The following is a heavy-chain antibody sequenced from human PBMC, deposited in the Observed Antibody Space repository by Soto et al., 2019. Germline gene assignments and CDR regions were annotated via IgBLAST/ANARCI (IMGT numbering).Heavy chain of an antibody. J-gene: IGHJ6*02. CDR3: AKDTENGYNPYYYYVMDV. CDR2: ISWNSVSI. Sequence: SLRRSGTSSVFNVNDYGIHMVRQGPGKGLEWVSSISWNSVSIGYADSVKGRFTISRDNAKNSLYLQMNSLRAEDTALYYCAKDTENGYNPYYYYVMDVWGQGTTVIGS. V-gene: IGHV3-9*01. CDR1: VFNVNDYG. D-gene: IGHD3-10*01.